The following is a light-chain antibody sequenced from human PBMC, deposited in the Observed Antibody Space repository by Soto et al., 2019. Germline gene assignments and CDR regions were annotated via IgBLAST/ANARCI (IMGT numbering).Light chain of an antibody. CDR2: RNN. Sequence: QSVLTQPPSASGTPGQTVTISCSGSSTNIGSAYIYWYQHHPGTAPKLLIDRNNPRPSWVPYRCSNSRSGASASLSSIGLGYEDDADYYCSAWDDSLVVFGGGTKVTVL. CDR1: STNIGSAY. V-gene: IGLV1-47*01. J-gene: IGLJ2*01. CDR3: SAWDDSLVV.